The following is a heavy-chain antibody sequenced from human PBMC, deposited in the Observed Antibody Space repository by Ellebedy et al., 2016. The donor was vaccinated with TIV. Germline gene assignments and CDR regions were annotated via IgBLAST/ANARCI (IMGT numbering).Heavy chain of an antibody. CDR1: GYTFTTYY. D-gene: IGHD2-2*01. CDR3: ARDPCTSTSCPWSDP. Sequence: ASVKVSCKASGYTFTTYYMHWVRQAPGQGLEWMGVINPSGGTTNYAQKFQGRVTMTRDTSTSTVYMELSSLRAEDTAVYYCARDPCTSTSCPWSDPWGQGTLVTVSS. J-gene: IGHJ5*02. V-gene: IGHV1-46*01. CDR2: INPSGGTT.